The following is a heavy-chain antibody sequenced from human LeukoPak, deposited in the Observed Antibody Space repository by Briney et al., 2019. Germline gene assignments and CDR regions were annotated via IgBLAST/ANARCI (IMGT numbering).Heavy chain of an antibody. D-gene: IGHD3-3*01. Sequence: PSETLSLTCTVSGGSISSYYWSWIRQPPGKGLEWIGYISYTGSTNFNPSLKSRVALSVDTSKNQFSLQLSSVTSADTAVYYCARPLFWNGCYSRDYYYGLDVWGQGTTVTVSS. CDR3: ARPLFWNGCYSRDYYYGLDV. CDR1: GGSISSYY. CDR2: ISYTGST. J-gene: IGHJ6*02. V-gene: IGHV4-59*01.